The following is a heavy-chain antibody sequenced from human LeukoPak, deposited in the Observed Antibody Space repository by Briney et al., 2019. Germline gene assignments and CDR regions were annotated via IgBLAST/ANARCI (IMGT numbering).Heavy chain of an antibody. J-gene: IGHJ5*02. Sequence: GASVKVSCKASGYTFTSYAMHWVRQAPGQRLEWMGWINAGNGNTKYSQKFQGRVTITRDTSASTAYMELSSLRSEDTAVYYRARDSSIMITFGGVIVENWFDPWGQGTLVTVSS. CDR3: ARDSSIMITFGGVIVENWFDP. CDR1: GYTFTSYA. V-gene: IGHV1-3*01. CDR2: INAGNGNT. D-gene: IGHD3-16*02.